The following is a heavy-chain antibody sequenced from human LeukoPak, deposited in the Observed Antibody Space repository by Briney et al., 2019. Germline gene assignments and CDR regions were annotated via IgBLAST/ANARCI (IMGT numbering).Heavy chain of an antibody. CDR2: IYSGGST. D-gene: IGHD3-22*01. Sequence: GGSLRLSCAASGLTFSSSAMHWVRQAPGKGLEWVSVIYSGGSTYYPDSVKGRFTISRDNSKNTLYLQMNSLRAEDTAVYYCAGGGYYYDSSGYYNWFDPWGQGTLVTVSS. CDR1: GLTFSSSA. CDR3: AGGGYYYDSSGYYNWFDP. J-gene: IGHJ5*02. V-gene: IGHV3-66*01.